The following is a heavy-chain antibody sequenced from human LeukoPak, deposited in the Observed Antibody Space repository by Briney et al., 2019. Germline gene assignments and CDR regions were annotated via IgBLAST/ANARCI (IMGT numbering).Heavy chain of an antibody. J-gene: IGHJ4*02. CDR2: IYYSGST. Sequence: KPSETLSLTCTVSGGSISSYYWSWIRQPPGKGLEWIGYIYYSGSTNYNPSLKSRVTISEDTSKNQFSLKLSSVTAADTAVYYCAREVETGDGPYFDYWGQGTLVTVSS. D-gene: IGHD3-10*01. CDR3: AREVETGDGPYFDY. CDR1: GGSISSYY. V-gene: IGHV4-59*01.